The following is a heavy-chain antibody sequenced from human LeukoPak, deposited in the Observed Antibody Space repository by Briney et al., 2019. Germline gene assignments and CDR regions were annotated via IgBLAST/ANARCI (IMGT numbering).Heavy chain of an antibody. Sequence: GGSLRLSRASSGFTVSSDYMSWVRQAPGKGLEWVSIIYTAGSTYYTDSVKGRFTISRDNSKNTVYLQMNSLRAEDMAVYYCARGSLWGTTSSWGQGTLVTV. CDR3: ARGSLWGTTSS. V-gene: IGHV3-53*01. CDR1: GFTVSSDY. D-gene: IGHD1-7*01. CDR2: IYTAGST. J-gene: IGHJ5*02.